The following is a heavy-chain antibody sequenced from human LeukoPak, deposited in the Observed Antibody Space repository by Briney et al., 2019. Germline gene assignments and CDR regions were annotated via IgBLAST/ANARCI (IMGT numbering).Heavy chain of an antibody. J-gene: IGHJ6*02. CDR3: ARGGSGSLYTRSRGGGMDV. CDR1: GYGFSDFY. V-gene: IGHV1-69-2*01. Sequence: GASVKVSCEVSGYGFSDFYMHWVRQAPGRGLEWLGLVDPEDGEPIYAEKFRDRVTLTADTSTDTVHMELSSLRYDDTAVYYCARGGSGSLYTRSRGGGMDVWGQGTTVTVSS. CDR2: VDPEDGEP. D-gene: IGHD3-10*01.